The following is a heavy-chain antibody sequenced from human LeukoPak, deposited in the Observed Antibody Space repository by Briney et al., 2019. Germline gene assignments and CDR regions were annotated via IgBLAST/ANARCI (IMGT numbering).Heavy chain of an antibody. Sequence: SQTLSLTCAISGDSFSSNSAAWTWLRQSPSRGLEWLGRTYYRSKWYNDYALSVKSRITINPDTSKNQFSLQLNSVTPEDTAVYYCARAFITVYYYYMDVWGQGTTVTVSS. J-gene: IGHJ6*03. D-gene: IGHD3-22*01. CDR2: TYYRSKWYN. CDR3: ARAFITVYYYYMDV. CDR1: GDSFSSNSAA. V-gene: IGHV6-1*01.